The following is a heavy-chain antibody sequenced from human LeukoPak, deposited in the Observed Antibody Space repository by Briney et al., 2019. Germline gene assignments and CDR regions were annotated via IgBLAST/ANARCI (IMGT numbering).Heavy chain of an antibody. D-gene: IGHD3/OR15-3a*01. CDR1: GGSFSGYY. CDR3: ARGRTGTAPYYFDY. J-gene: IGHJ4*02. Sequence: SETLSLTCAVYGGSFSGYYWSWIRQPPGKGLEWIGEINHSGSTNYNPSLKSRVTISVDKSKNQFSLKLSSVTAADTAVYYCARGRTGTAPYYFDYWGQGTLVTVSS. V-gene: IGHV4-34*01. CDR2: INHSGST.